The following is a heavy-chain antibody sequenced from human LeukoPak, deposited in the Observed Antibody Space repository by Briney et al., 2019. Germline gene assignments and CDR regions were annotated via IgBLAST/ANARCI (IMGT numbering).Heavy chain of an antibody. Sequence: PGRSLRLSCAASGFTFSSYGMHWVRQAPGKGLEWVAVISSDGSNKFYADSVKGRFTISRDGSKNTLYLQMNSLRPDDTAVYFCAKPRVTANWYYFHYWGQGTLVTVSS. V-gene: IGHV3-30*18. CDR2: ISSDGSNK. CDR1: GFTFSSYG. D-gene: IGHD2-21*02. J-gene: IGHJ4*02. CDR3: AKPRVTANWYYFHY.